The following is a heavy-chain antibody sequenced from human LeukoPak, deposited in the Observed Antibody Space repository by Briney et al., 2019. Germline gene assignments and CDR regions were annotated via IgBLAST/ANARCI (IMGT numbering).Heavy chain of an antibody. D-gene: IGHD6-19*01. V-gene: IGHV1-69*01. CDR3: ARVRLDYYYGMDV. CDR2: IIPIFGTA. CDR1: GGTFSSYA. Sequence: SVKVSCKASGGTFSSYAISWVRQAPGQGLEWMGGIIPIFGTANYAQRFQGRVTITADEPTSTAYMELSSLRSEDTAVYYCARVRLDYYYGMDVWGKGTTVTVSS. J-gene: IGHJ6*04.